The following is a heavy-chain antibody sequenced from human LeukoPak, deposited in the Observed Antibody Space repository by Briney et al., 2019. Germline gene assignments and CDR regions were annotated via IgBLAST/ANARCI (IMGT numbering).Heavy chain of an antibody. CDR1: GGTFSSYA. CDR2: ILPILGIA. V-gene: IGHV1-69*04. J-gene: IGHJ4*02. Sequence: ASVKVSCKASGGTFSSYAIRWVRQAPGQGLEWMGRILPILGIANNAQKFQGRVTIPADKSTSTAYMELSSLRSEDTAVYYCARDRYYYDSSGSPAGYWGQGTLVTVSS. CDR3: ARDRYYYDSSGSPAGY. D-gene: IGHD3-22*01.